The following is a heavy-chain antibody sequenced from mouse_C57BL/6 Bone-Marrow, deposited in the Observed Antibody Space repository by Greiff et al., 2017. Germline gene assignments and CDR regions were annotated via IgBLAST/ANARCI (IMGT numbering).Heavy chain of an antibody. CDR1: GFTFSDYG. V-gene: IGHV5-17*01. CDR2: ISSGSSTN. D-gene: IGHD2-12*01. CDR3: ARCDYNYGGAWFAY. Sequence: DVKLVESGGGLVKPGGSLTLSCAASGFTFSDYGMHWVRQAPEKGLEWVAYISSGSSTNYYAVTVTGRFTISRDNAKHALFLQMTSLKSEHTAMYYCARCDYNYGGAWFAYWGQGTLVTVSA. J-gene: IGHJ3*01.